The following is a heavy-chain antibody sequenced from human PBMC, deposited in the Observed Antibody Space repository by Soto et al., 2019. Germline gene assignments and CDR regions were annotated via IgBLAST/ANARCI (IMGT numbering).Heavy chain of an antibody. CDR2: LYSGGST. Sequence: GGSLRLSCAASGFTVSSNYMSWVRQAPGEGLEWVSLLYSGGSTYYADSVKGRFAISRDNSENTLYLQMNSLRAEDTAVYYCARGKGYCDTTSCYKPFDIWGQGTMVTVSS. V-gene: IGHV3-66*01. CDR3: ARGKGYCDTTSCYKPFDI. CDR1: GFTVSSNY. D-gene: IGHD2-2*02. J-gene: IGHJ3*02.